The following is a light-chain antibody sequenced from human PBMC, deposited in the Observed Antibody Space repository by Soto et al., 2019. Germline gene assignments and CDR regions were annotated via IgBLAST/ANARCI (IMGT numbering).Light chain of an antibody. V-gene: IGKV1-27*01. J-gene: IGKJ2*01. Sequence: DIQMTQSPSSLSASIGDRVTITCRASQDISNYLVWYQQKPGKVPKLLIYAASTLQSGVPSRFSGSGSGTDFTLTISSLQPEDAAIYYCQKYNTAPYTFGQGTRLEIK. CDR2: AAS. CDR3: QKYNTAPYT. CDR1: QDISNY.